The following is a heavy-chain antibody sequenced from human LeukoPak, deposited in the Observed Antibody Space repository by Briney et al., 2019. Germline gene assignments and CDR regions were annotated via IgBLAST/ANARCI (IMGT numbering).Heavy chain of an antibody. CDR2: IWYDGSNK. V-gene: IGHV3-33*06. J-gene: IGHJ3*02. CDR3: AKQYYYDSSGYYDAFDI. Sequence: PGGSLRLSCAASGFTFSSYWMSWVRQAPGKGLEWVAVIWYDGSNKYYADSVKGPFTIPRHNSKNTLYLQTNSPRAEDTAVYYCAKQYYYDSSGYYDAFDIWGQGTMVTVSS. D-gene: IGHD3-22*01. CDR1: GFTFSSYW.